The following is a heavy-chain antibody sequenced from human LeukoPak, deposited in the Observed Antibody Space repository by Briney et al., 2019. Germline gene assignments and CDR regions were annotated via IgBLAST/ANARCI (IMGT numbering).Heavy chain of an antibody. V-gene: IGHV3-7*01. Sequence: GGSLSLSCAGSGFTLSSYWMSWVRQAPGKGLEWVANIKQDGREKYYVDSVKGPFTISRDNSKTTLYLQMKSLRAEDTAVYYCAKGGGYDAQYYYYSLYVWGKGTTVTISS. CDR2: IKQDGREK. CDR3: AKGGGYDAQYYYYSLYV. D-gene: IGHD5-12*01. CDR1: GFTLSSYW. J-gene: IGHJ6*03.